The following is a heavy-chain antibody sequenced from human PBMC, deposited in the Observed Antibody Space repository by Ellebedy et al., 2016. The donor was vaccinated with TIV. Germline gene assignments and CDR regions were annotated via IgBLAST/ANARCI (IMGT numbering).Heavy chain of an antibody. J-gene: IGHJ3*02. Sequence: GESLKISCKGSGYSFTSYWIGWVRQMPGKGLEWMGIIYPGDSDTRYSPSFQGQVTISAAKSISTAYLQWSSLKASDTAMYYCARRRGASIAVADDAFDIWGQGTMVTVSS. CDR2: IYPGDSDT. CDR1: GYSFTSYW. D-gene: IGHD6-19*01. CDR3: ARRRGASIAVADDAFDI. V-gene: IGHV5-51*01.